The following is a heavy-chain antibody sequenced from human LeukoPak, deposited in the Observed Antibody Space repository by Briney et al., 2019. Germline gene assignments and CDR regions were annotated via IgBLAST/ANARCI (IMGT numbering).Heavy chain of an antibody. D-gene: IGHD3-10*01. J-gene: IGHJ6*02. Sequence: ASVKVSCKASGYTFTSYGISWVRPAPGQGLEWMGWICAYNGNTNYAQKLQGRVTMTTDTSTRTAYMGLRSLRSDDTAVYYCARDSGATMVRGAKYYYYYGMDVWGQGTTVTVSS. CDR2: ICAYNGNT. CDR1: GYTFTSYG. CDR3: ARDSGATMVRGAKYYYYYGMDV. V-gene: IGHV1-18*01.